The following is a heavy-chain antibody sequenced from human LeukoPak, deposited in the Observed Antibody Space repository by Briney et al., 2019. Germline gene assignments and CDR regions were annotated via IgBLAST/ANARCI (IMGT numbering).Heavy chain of an antibody. Sequence: PGGSLRLSCAASGFTFSSYGMHWVRQAPGKGLEWVAVISYDGSNKYYADSVKGRFTISRDNSKNTLYLQMNSPRAEDTAVYYCAKDRGPLDSSGYSYAFDIWGQGTMVTVSS. CDR3: AKDRGPLDSSGYSYAFDI. J-gene: IGHJ3*02. CDR2: ISYDGSNK. V-gene: IGHV3-30*18. CDR1: GFTFSSYG. D-gene: IGHD3-22*01.